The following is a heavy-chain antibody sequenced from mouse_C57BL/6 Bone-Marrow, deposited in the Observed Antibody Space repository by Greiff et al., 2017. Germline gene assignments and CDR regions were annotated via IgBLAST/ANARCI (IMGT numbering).Heavy chain of an antibody. CDR1: GFNIKDDY. CDR3: ARSLYYSNLAWFAY. V-gene: IGHV1-80*01. J-gene: IGHJ3*01. CDR2: IYPGDGDT. D-gene: IGHD2-5*01. Sequence: QVQLQQSGAELVRPGASVKLSCTASGFNIKDDYMHWVKQRPGKGLEWIGQIYPGDGDTNYNGKFKGKATLTADKSSSTAYMQLSSLTSEDSAVYFCARSLYYSNLAWFAYWGQGTLVTVSA.